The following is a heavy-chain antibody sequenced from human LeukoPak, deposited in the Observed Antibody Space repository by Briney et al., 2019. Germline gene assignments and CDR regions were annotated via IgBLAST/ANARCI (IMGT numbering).Heavy chain of an antibody. V-gene: IGHV4-39*07. D-gene: IGHD5-12*01. CDR3: AIVNIVATTDLDY. CDR2: IYYSGST. Sequence: SETLSLTCTVTGGSISSSSYYWGWIRQPPGKGLEWIGSIYYSGSTYYNPSLKSRVTISVDTSKNQFSLKLSSVTAADTAVYYCAIVNIVATTDLDYWGQGTLVTVSS. CDR1: GGSISSSSYY. J-gene: IGHJ4*02.